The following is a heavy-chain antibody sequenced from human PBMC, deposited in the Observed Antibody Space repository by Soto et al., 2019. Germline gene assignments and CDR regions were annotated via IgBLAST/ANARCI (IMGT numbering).Heavy chain of an antibody. CDR2: ISSDGNNK. CDR1: GFTFSSYG. J-gene: IGHJ4*02. V-gene: IGHV3-30*18. Sequence: GGSLRLSCAASGFTFSSYGMHWVRQAPGKGLEWVAIISSDGNNKYYADSVKGRFTISRDNSKTTLYLQMNSLRAEDTAVFYCAKERNPYSSAWYGAYFDYWGQGTLVTVSS. CDR3: AKERNPYSSAWYGAYFDY. D-gene: IGHD6-19*01.